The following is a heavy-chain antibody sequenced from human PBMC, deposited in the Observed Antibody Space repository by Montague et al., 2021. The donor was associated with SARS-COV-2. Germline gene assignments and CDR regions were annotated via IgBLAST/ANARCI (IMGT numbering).Heavy chain of an antibody. Sequence: CAISGDSVSSNSAAWNWIRQSPSRGLEWLGRTYYMSRWFNDYAVSIRSRITINPDTSKNQFSLQLNSVTPEDTAVYYCARDAEWRGYYYYYYMDVWGKGTTVTVSS. CDR1: GDSVSSNSAA. D-gene: IGHD1-14*01. CDR3: ARDAEWRGYYYYYYMDV. J-gene: IGHJ6*03. V-gene: IGHV6-1*01. CDR2: TYYMSRWFN.